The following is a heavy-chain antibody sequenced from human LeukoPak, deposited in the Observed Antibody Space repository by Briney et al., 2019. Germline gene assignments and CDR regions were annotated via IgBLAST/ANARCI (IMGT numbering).Heavy chain of an antibody. D-gene: IGHD6-13*01. Sequence: PGGSLRLSCVASGFTFSSYAMHWVRQAPGKGLEWVAVISYDGSNKYYADSVKGRFTISRDNSKNTLYLQMNSLRAEDTAVYYCARVSGYSSSWYFMGFVERDHTGNDYWGQGTLVAVSS. V-gene: IGHV3-30*04. CDR1: GFTFSSYA. J-gene: IGHJ4*02. CDR2: ISYDGSNK. CDR3: ARVSGYSSSWYFMGFVERDHTGNDY.